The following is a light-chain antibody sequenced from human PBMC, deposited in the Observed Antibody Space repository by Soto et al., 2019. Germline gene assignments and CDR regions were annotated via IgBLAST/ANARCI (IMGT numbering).Light chain of an antibody. V-gene: IGKV3-20*01. J-gene: IGKJ4*01. CDR1: QSVSSSY. Sequence: EIVLTQSPGTLSLSPGERATLSCRASQSVSSSYLAWYQQKPGQAPSLLIYGASSRATGIPDRFSGSGSGRDFTLTISRLEPDDVAVYYCQQYGSSPPVTFGGGTKVEIK. CDR3: QQYGSSPPVT. CDR2: GAS.